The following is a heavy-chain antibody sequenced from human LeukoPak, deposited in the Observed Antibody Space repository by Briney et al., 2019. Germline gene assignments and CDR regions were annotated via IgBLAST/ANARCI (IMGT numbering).Heavy chain of an antibody. D-gene: IGHD3-10*01. CDR2: IYYSGST. CDR3: ARLSGSGSRRKEGYYFDC. CDR1: GGSISSYY. V-gene: IGHV4-59*08. Sequence: SETLSLTCTVSGGSISSYYWSWIRQPPGKGLEWIGYIYYSGSTNYNPSLKSRVTISVDTSKNQFSLKLSSVTAADTAVYYCARLSGSGSRRKEGYYFDCWGQGTLVTVSS. J-gene: IGHJ4*02.